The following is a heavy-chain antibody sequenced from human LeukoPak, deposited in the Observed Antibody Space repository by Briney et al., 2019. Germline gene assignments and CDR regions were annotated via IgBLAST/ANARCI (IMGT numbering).Heavy chain of an antibody. D-gene: IGHD3-22*01. CDR2: AYGDGSDK. V-gene: IGHV3-30*04. Sequence: GGSLRLSCAASGFTFSSYAMHWVRQAPGKGLEWVAVAYGDGSDKYYADSVKGRFTISKDLSQNTLYMQMNSLRAEDTAMYYCATGSGHYYDHWGQGTLVTVSS. J-gene: IGHJ4*02. CDR3: ATGSGHYYDH. CDR1: GFTFSSYA.